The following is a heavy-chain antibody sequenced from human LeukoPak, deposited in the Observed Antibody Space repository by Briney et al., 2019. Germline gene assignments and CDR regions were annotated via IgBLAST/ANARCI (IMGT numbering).Heavy chain of an antibody. J-gene: IGHJ4*02. CDR1: GFTFSSYS. V-gene: IGHV3-23*01. CDR2: ISASGGST. CDR3: AHGGLHSSGPFGY. Sequence: PGGSLRLSCAASGFTFSSYSMNWVRQAPGKGLEWVSAISASGGSTYYADSVKGRFTISRDNSKNTLYLQMNSLRAEDTAIYYCAHGGLHSSGPFGYWGQGTLVTVSS. D-gene: IGHD6-19*01.